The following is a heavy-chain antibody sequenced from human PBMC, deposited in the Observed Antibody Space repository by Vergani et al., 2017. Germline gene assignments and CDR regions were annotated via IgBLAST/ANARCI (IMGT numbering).Heavy chain of an antibody. Sequence: EEHLVESGGGLVKPGGSLRLSCVASGFTFGSYSVNWVRQAPGRGLEWVSSISSSGNYVYYAASVKGRFSISRDNAKNLLSLQMNSLRADDTAVYYCARDQGSGTNRHHYGLDVWGQGTKVTGSS. CDR1: GFTFGSYS. CDR2: ISSSGNYV. CDR3: ARDQGSGTNRHHYGLDV. J-gene: IGHJ6*02. D-gene: IGHD3-10*01. V-gene: IGHV3-21*06.